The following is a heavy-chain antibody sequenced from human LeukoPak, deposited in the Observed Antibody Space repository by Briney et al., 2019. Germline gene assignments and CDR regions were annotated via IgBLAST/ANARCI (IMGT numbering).Heavy chain of an antibody. CDR3: ARGRMVRGVTKGRYFDY. V-gene: IGHV1-8*01. Sequence: ASVKVSCKASGYTFTSYDINWVRQATGQGLEWMGWMNPNSGNTGYAQKFQGRVTMTRNTSISTAYMELSSLRSEDTAVYYCARGRMVRGVTKGRYFDYWGQGTLVTVSS. D-gene: IGHD3-10*01. J-gene: IGHJ4*02. CDR2: MNPNSGNT. CDR1: GYTFTSYD.